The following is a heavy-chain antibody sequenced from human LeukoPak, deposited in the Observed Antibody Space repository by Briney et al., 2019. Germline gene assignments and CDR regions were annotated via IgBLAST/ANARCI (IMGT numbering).Heavy chain of an antibody. CDR1: GGSISSYY. V-gene: IGHV4-59*12. J-gene: IGHJ4*02. Sequence: DPSETLSLTCTVSGGSISSYYWSWIRQPPGKGLEWIGYIYYSGSTYYNPSLKSRVTISVDTSKNQFSLKLSSVTAADTAVYYCARDRGYGDYVGLFDYWGQGTLVTVSS. CDR3: ARDRGYGDYVGLFDY. CDR2: IYYSGST. D-gene: IGHD4-17*01.